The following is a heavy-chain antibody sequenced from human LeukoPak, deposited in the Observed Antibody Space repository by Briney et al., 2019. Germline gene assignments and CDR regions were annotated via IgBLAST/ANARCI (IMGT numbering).Heavy chain of an antibody. CDR1: GGSFSSNA. CDR2: IIPIFGTA. D-gene: IGHD2-2*01. CDR3: ARDLTSHYFDY. Sequence: SVNVSCKASGGSFSSNAISWVRQAPGQGLEWMGGIIPIFGTANYAQKFQGRVTITADESTSTAYMELSSLRSEDTAVYYCARDLTSHYFDYWGQGTLVTVSS. J-gene: IGHJ4*02. V-gene: IGHV1-69*13.